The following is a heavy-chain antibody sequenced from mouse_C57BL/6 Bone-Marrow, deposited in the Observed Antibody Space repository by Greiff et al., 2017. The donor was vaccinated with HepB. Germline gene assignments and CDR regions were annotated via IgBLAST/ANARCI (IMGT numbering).Heavy chain of an antibody. CDR1: GFTFSSYA. Sequence: DVMLVESGGGLVKPGGSLKLSCAASGFTFSSYAMSWVRQTPEKRLEWVATISDGGSYTYYPDNVKGRFTISRDNAKNNLYLQMSHLKSEDTAMYYCAREGGRYFDYWGQGTTLTVSS. V-gene: IGHV5-4*01. CDR3: AREGGRYFDY. J-gene: IGHJ2*01. CDR2: ISDGGSYT.